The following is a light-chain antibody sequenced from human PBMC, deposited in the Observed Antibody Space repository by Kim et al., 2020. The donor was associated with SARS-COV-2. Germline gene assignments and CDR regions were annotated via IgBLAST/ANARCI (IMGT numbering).Light chain of an antibody. CDR3: HQYNSWPET. V-gene: IGKV3-15*01. Sequence: LSPGERATPSCRASQSVSSNLAWYQQKPGQAPRLLIHGTSTRATGVPARFSGSGSGTEFTLTISSLQSEDFAVYYCHQYNSWPETFGQGTKVDIK. J-gene: IGKJ1*01. CDR1: QSVSSN. CDR2: GTS.